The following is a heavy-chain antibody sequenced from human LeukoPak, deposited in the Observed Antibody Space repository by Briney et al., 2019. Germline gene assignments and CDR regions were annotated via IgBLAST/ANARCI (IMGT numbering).Heavy chain of an antibody. CDR1: GGXXIXYA. CDR2: IIPIFGTA. J-gene: IGHJ6*02. Sequence: VSCXXXGGXXIXYAISWVRQAPGXGLEWMGGIIPIFGTANYAQKFQGRVTITADESTSTAYMELSSLRSEDTAVYYCARPSRGQDYYYGMDVWGQGTTVTVSS. V-gene: IGHV1-69*01. CDR3: ARPSRGQDYYYGMDV. D-gene: IGHD3-10*01.